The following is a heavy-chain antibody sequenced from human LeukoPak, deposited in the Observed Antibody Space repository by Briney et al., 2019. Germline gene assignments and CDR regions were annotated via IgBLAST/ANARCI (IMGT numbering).Heavy chain of an antibody. D-gene: IGHD2-15*01. V-gene: IGHV3-48*03. CDR1: GFTFSSYE. J-gene: IGHJ3*02. Sequence: GGSLRLSCAASGFTFSSYEMNWVRQAPGKGLEWVSYISSSGTTIYYADSVKGRFTISRDNAKNSLYLQMNSLRAEDTAVYYCARVDIVVVVGAFDIWGQGTMVTVSS. CDR3: ARVDIVVVVGAFDI. CDR2: ISSSGTTI.